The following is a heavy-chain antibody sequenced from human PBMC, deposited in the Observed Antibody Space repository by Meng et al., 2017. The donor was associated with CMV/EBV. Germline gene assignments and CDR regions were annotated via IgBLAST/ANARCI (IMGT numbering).Heavy chain of an antibody. Sequence: GESLKISCAASGLTFSSYAMHWVRQAPGKGLEWVAVITYDGSNKYYADSVKGRFTISRDNSKNTLYLQMNSLRAEDTAVYYCARDGVPAAIYYYYGMDVWGQGTTVTVSS. J-gene: IGHJ6*02. CDR3: ARDGVPAAIYYYYGMDV. D-gene: IGHD2-2*02. CDR1: GLTFSSYA. V-gene: IGHV3-30-3*01. CDR2: ITYDGSNK.